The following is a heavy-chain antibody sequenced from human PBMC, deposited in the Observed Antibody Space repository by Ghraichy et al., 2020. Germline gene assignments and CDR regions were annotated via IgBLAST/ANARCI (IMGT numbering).Heavy chain of an antibody. V-gene: IGHV4-31*03. D-gene: IGHD3-3*01. J-gene: IGHJ5*02. CDR1: GGSISSGGYY. CDR2: IYYSGST. Sequence: SETLSLTCTVSGGSISSGGYYWSWIRQHPGKGLEWIGYIYYSGSTYYNPSLKSRVTISVDTSKNQFSLKLSSVTAADTAVYYCARASKAGFWSGYYGGRFDPWGQGTLVIVSS. CDR3: ARASKAGFWSGYYGGRFDP.